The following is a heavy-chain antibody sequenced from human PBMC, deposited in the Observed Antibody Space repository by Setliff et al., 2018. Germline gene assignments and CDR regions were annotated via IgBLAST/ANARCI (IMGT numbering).Heavy chain of an antibody. J-gene: IGHJ3*02. V-gene: IGHV5-51*01. CDR2: VFSGDSDT. D-gene: IGHD6-25*01. CDR1: GYRFTTYW. Sequence: GESLKISCQASGYRFTTYWIGWVRQMPGKGLEWMGIVFSGDSDTRYSPSFQGQVTMSADKSINTAYLQWSSLKASDTAMYYCARLGAPASHDAFDIWGQGTMVTVSS. CDR3: ARLGAPASHDAFDI.